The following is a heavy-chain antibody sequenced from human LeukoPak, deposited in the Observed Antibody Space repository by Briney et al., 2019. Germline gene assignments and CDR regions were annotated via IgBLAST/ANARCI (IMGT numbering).Heavy chain of an antibody. D-gene: IGHD2-15*01. V-gene: IGHV1-2*02. Sequence: ASVKVSCKASGYTFTGYYMHWVRQAPGQGLEWMGWINPNSGGTNYAQKFQGRVTMTRDTSIITAYMELSRLRSDDTAVYYCATLLGGGYCSGGSCRYYFDYWGQGTLVTVSS. CDR1: GYTFTGYY. J-gene: IGHJ4*02. CDR2: INPNSGGT. CDR3: ATLLGGGYCSGGSCRYYFDY.